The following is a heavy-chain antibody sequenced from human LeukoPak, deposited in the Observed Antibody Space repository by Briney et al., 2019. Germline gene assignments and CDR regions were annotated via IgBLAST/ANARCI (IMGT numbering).Heavy chain of an antibody. D-gene: IGHD5-12*01. Sequence: GGSLRLSCAVSGFTFSTYPIAWVRQAPGKGLEWVSAISGGGTSTYYADSVKGRFTISRDNSKSTLYLQMNSLRAEDTAVYYCVKDSVRGYSGYGNDGFEIWGQGTMVTVSS. J-gene: IGHJ3*02. V-gene: IGHV3-23*01. CDR2: ISGGGTST. CDR3: VKDSVRGYSGYGNDGFEI. CDR1: GFTFSTYP.